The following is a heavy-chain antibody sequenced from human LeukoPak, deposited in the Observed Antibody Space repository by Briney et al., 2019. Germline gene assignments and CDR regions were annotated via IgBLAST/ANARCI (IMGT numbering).Heavy chain of an antibody. CDR3: ASISTVAGTGLDY. CDR2: ISGSGGST. V-gene: IGHV3-23*01. Sequence: GGYLRLSCAASGFTFSSYAMSWVRQAPGKGLEWVSAISGSGGSTYYADSVKGRFTISRDNSKNTLYLQMNSLRAEDTAVYYCASISTVAGTGLDYWGQGTLVTVSS. J-gene: IGHJ4*02. CDR1: GFTFSSYA. D-gene: IGHD6-19*01.